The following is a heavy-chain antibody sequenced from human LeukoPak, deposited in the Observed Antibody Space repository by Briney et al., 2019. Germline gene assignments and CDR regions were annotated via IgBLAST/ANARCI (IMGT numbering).Heavy chain of an antibody. J-gene: IGHJ4*02. CDR3: VRDHYYSFDY. V-gene: IGHV3-48*02. CDR2: ISSSSSAL. D-gene: IGHD2/OR15-2a*01. Sequence: QPGGSLRLSCAASGFTFSSYSMNWVRQAPGKGLEWISYISSSSSALYYADSVKGRSTISRDNAKNSLYLQMNSLRDEDTAVYYCVRDHYYSFDYWGQGTLVTVSS. CDR1: GFTFSSYS.